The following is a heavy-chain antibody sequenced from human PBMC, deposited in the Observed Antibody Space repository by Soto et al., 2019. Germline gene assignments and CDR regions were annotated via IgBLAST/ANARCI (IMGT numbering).Heavy chain of an antibody. Sequence: SETLSLTCTVSGGSISSYYWSWIRQPPGKGLEWIGYIYYSGSTNYNPSLKSRVTISVDTSKNQFSLKLSSVTAADTAVYYCARSPQRPHGLLYGGDYFDYWGQGTLVTVSS. CDR3: ARSPQRPHGLLYGGDYFDY. CDR2: IYYSGST. CDR1: GGSISSYY. D-gene: IGHD3-10*01. V-gene: IGHV4-59*01. J-gene: IGHJ4*02.